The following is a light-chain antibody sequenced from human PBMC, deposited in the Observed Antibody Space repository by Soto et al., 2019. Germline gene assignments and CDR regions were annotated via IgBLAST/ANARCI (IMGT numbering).Light chain of an antibody. CDR2: GAS. CDR1: QSVSSNY. CDR3: QQYGSPPPT. J-gene: IGKJ1*01. Sequence: EIVLTQSPGTLSLSPGERATLSCRASQSVSSNYLAWYQRKPGQAPRLLIYGASSRATDIPARFSGSGSGTDFTLTITRLEPEDFAVYFCQQYGSPPPTFGQGTKVEIK. V-gene: IGKV3-20*01.